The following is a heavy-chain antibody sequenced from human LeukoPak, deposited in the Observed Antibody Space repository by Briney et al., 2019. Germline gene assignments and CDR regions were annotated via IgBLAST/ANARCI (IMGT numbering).Heavy chain of an antibody. Sequence: GGSLRLSCAASGFTFSSYEMNWVRQAPGKGLEWVSYISSSGSTIYYADSVKGRFTISRDNAKNSLYLQMNSLRAEDTAVYYCVKVAKYYYGSETYYFFEHWGQGTPVTASS. D-gene: IGHD3-10*01. V-gene: IGHV3-48*03. CDR3: VKVAKYYYGSETYYFFEH. CDR1: GFTFSSYE. CDR2: ISSSGSTI. J-gene: IGHJ4*02.